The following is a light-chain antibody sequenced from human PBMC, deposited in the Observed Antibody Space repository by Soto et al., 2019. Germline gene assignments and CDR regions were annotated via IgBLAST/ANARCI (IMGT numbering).Light chain of an antibody. CDR3: HQYHSSTGT. CDR2: DAS. Sequence: IVLTQSPGTLSLSPGERATLSCRASQSVSSSSLAWYQHKPGQAPRLLMYDASSRATGIPDRFRGSGSGTDFTLTISRLEPEDFAVYYCHQYHSSTGTFGQGTRVEIK. CDR1: QSVSSSS. V-gene: IGKV3-20*01. J-gene: IGKJ1*01.